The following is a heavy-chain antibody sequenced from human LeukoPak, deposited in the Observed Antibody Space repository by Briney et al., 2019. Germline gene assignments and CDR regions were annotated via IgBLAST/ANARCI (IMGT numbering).Heavy chain of an antibody. J-gene: IGHJ1*01. Sequence: GGSLRLSYAASGFTFSSYWMSWVRQAPGKGLEWVANIKQDGSEKYYVDSVKGRFTISRDNAKNSLCLQMNSLRAEDTAVYYCASYYDSSGYTEYFQRWGQCTLVTVSS. CDR2: IKQDGSEK. CDR1: GFTFSSYW. D-gene: IGHD3-22*01. V-gene: IGHV3-7*01. CDR3: ASYYDSSGYTEYFQR.